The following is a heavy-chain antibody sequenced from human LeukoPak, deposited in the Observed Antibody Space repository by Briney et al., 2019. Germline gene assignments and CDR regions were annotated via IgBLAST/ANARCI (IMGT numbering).Heavy chain of an antibody. V-gene: IGHV3-23*01. D-gene: IGHD6-19*01. CDR3: AKEFRGGWPFDY. Sequence: GGTQRLSCAASGFSFSNYGMNWVRQAPGKGLEWVSGIGGSGDRTYYADSVKGRFTISRDNYKNTLYLQMHSLRAEDTAIYYCAKEFRGGWPFDYWGQGTLVTVSS. J-gene: IGHJ4*02. CDR1: GFSFSNYG. CDR2: IGGSGDRT.